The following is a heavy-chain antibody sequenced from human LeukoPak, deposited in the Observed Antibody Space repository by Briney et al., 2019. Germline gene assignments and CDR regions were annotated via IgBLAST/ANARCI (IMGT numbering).Heavy chain of an antibody. V-gene: IGHV1-8*03. CDR3: ARDEADILTNYPGAFDF. CDR2: MNPNSGNT. D-gene: IGHD3-9*01. CDR1: GYTFTSYY. Sequence: GASVKVSCKASGYTFTSYYMHWVRQAPGQGLEWMGWMNPNSGNTGYAQKFQGRVTITRNTSISTAYMELSSLRSEDTAVYYCARDEADILTNYPGAFDFWGQGTMVTVSS. J-gene: IGHJ3*01.